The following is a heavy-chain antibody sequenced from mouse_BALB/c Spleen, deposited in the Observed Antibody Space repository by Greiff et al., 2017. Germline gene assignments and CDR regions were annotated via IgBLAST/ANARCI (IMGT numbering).Heavy chain of an antibody. CDR1: GFTFSSYD. J-gene: IGHJ2*01. CDR3: ASQGLRGVYFDY. CDR2: ISSGGGST. D-gene: IGHD1-1*01. V-gene: IGHV5-12-1*01. Sequence: EVKLVESGGGLVQPGGSRKLSCAASGFTFSSYDMSWVRQTPEKRLEWVAYISSGGGSTYYPDTVKGRFTISRDNAKNTLYLQMSSLTSEDTAMYYCASQGLRGVYFDYWGQGTTLTVSS.